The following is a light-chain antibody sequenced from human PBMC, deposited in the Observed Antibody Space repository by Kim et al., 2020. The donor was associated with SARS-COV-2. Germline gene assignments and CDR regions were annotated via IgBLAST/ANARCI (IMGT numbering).Light chain of an antibody. CDR2: DAS. Sequence: IVLTQSPATLSLSPGERATLSCRASQSVSSHLAWYQQKPGQAPRLLIYDASSRATGIPARFSGSGSGTDFTLTISSLEPEDFAVYYCQHYSSWPLTFGGGNKVDIK. CDR3: QHYSSWPLT. CDR1: QSVSSH. V-gene: IGKV3-11*01. J-gene: IGKJ4*01.